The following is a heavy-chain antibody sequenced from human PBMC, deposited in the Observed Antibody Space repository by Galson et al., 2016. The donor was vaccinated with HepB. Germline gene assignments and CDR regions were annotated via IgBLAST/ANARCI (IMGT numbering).Heavy chain of an antibody. CDR1: GFIVSNSR. CDR2: IYSSGST. D-gene: IGHD7-27*01. V-gene: IGHV3-53*01. CDR3: GTSSRAWGFDAFDI. Sequence: SLRLSCAASGFIVSNSRMGWVRQPPGKGLEWVSVIYSSGSTDYTDSVKGRFTISRDNPKNTLFLQMTSLRVDDTSVYYCGTSSRAWGFDAFDIWGQGPMVTVAS. J-gene: IGHJ3*02.